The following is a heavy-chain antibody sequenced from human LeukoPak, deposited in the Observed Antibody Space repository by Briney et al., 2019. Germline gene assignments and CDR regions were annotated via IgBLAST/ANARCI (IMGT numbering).Heavy chain of an antibody. Sequence: GASVTVSCKASGGTFSSYSISWVRQAPGQGLEWMGEIIPIFGTIYYAQNLQGRVTITADKSTSTAYMELTSLRSEDTAVYYCARRYCTNGVCYHDRGAFDIWGQGTMVTVSS. V-gene: IGHV1-69*06. CDR1: GGTFSSYS. D-gene: IGHD2-8*01. J-gene: IGHJ3*02. CDR3: ARRYCTNGVCYHDRGAFDI. CDR2: IIPIFGTI.